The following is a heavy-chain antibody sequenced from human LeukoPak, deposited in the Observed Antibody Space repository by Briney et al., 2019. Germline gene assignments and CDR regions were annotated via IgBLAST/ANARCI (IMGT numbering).Heavy chain of an antibody. V-gene: IGHV4-34*01. CDR2: INHSGST. CDR1: GGSFSGYY. J-gene: IGHJ2*01. CDR3: ARGRLRVAVAGARYFDL. D-gene: IGHD6-19*01. Sequence: SETLSLTCAVYGGSFSGYYWGWIRQPPGKGLEWIGEINHSGSTNYNPSLKSRVTISVDTSKNQFSLKLSSVTAADTAVYYCARGRLRVAVAGARYFDLWGRGTLVTVSS.